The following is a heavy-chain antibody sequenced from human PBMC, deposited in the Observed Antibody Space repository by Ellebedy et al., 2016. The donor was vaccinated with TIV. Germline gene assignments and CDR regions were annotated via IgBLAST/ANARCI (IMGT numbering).Heavy chain of an antibody. Sequence: GESLKISCAASGFTFSSYAMGWVRQAPGKGLEWVSAISGSGGSTYYADSVKGRFTISRDNSKNTLYLQMNSLRAEDTAVYYCAKRGGGGSYYDRKNNWFDPWGQGTLVTVSS. D-gene: IGHD1-26*01. CDR2: ISGSGGST. CDR3: AKRGGGGSYYDRKNNWFDP. V-gene: IGHV3-23*01. J-gene: IGHJ5*02. CDR1: GFTFSSYA.